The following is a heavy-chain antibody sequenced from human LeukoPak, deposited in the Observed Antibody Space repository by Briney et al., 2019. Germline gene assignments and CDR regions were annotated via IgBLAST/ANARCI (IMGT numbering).Heavy chain of an antibody. CDR3: ARRAGAYSHPYDY. D-gene: IGHD4/OR15-4a*01. Sequence: PGGSLRLSCTVSGFTLSSNSMSWVRQAPGKGLEWVSFIYSDNTHYSDYVKGRFTISIDNSNNTLYLQMNSLRAEDTAVYYCARRAGAYSHPYDYWGQGTLVTVSS. CDR2: IYSDNT. CDR1: GFTLSSNS. V-gene: IGHV3-53*01. J-gene: IGHJ4*02.